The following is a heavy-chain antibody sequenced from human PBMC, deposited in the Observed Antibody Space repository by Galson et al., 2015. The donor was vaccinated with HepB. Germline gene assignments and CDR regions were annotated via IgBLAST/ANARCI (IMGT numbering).Heavy chain of an antibody. Sequence: SLRLSCAASGFTFSSYAMSWVRQAPGKGLEWVSAISGSGGSTYYADSVKGRFTISRDNSKNTLYLQMNSLRAEDTAVYYCARDKGVAVTIFDYWGQGTLVTVSS. J-gene: IGHJ4*02. CDR2: ISGSGGST. V-gene: IGHV3-23*01. D-gene: IGHD6-19*01. CDR3: ARDKGVAVTIFDY. CDR1: GFTFSSYA.